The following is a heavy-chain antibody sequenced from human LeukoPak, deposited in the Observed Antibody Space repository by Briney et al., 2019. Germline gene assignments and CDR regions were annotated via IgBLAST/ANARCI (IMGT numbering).Heavy chain of an antibody. Sequence: SETLSLTCTVSGGSISSYYWSWIRQPPGKGLEWIGYIYYSGSTNYNPSLKSRVTIPVDTSKNQFSLKLSSVTAADTAVYYCAVSGYSYGYSVDYWGQGTLVTVSS. CDR2: IYYSGST. V-gene: IGHV4-59*01. D-gene: IGHD5-18*01. CDR3: AVSGYSYGYSVDY. J-gene: IGHJ4*02. CDR1: GGSISSYY.